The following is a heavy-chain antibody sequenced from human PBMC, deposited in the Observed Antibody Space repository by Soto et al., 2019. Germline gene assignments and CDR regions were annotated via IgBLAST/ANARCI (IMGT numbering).Heavy chain of an antibody. D-gene: IGHD1-26*01. V-gene: IGHV1-69*06. J-gene: IGHJ3*02. CDR3: ARAGGSYYRGGAFDI. Sequence: GXSVKVSCKAFGGSFISYAIIWVRQAPGQGLEWMGGIIPIFGTANYAQKFQGRVTITADKSTSTAYMELSSLRSEDTAVYYCARAGGSYYRGGAFDIWGQGTMVTVSS. CDR1: GGSFISYA. CDR2: IIPIFGTA.